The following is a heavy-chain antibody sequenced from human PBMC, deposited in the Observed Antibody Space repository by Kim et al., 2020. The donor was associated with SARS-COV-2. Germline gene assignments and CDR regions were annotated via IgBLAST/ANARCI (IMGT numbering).Heavy chain of an antibody. Sequence: GGSLRLSCIVSGFTFNKYAMHWVRQAPGKGLEWVGGFSLDSNRIDYADSVKGRFTISRDFAKNSLYLQMNSLRVEDTAIYYCGKDLVPGGLDVWGQGTTVTVSS. CDR1: GFTFNKYA. CDR2: FSLDSNRI. V-gene: IGHV3-9*01. D-gene: IGHD2-8*02. J-gene: IGHJ6*02. CDR3: GKDLVPGGLDV.